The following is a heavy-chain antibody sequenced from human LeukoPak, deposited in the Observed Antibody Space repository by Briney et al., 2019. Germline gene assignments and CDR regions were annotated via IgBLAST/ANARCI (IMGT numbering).Heavy chain of an antibody. Sequence: GGSLRLSCAAPGFTFSSYSMNWVRQAPGKGLEWVSSISSSSSYIYYADSVKGRFTISRDNAKNSLYLQMNSLRAEDTAVYYCAREGRSGYYYMDVWGKGTTVTVSS. J-gene: IGHJ6*03. CDR3: AREGRSGYYYMDV. CDR2: ISSSSSYI. CDR1: GFTFSSYS. V-gene: IGHV3-21*01. D-gene: IGHD6-19*01.